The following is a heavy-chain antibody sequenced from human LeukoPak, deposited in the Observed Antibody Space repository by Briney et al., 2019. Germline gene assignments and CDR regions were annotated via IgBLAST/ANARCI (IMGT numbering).Heavy chain of an antibody. CDR1: GYTFSSYG. D-gene: IGHD6-19*01. Sequence: AASVKVSCKASGYTFSSYGISWVRQAPGQGLEWMGWISAYNGNTNYEQKFQGRVTMTTDTSTSTAYMELRSLRSDDTAVYYCARADIRAIASSGWYAFDYWGQGTLVTVSS. CDR2: ISAYNGNT. CDR3: ARADIRAIASSGWYAFDY. V-gene: IGHV1-18*01. J-gene: IGHJ4*02.